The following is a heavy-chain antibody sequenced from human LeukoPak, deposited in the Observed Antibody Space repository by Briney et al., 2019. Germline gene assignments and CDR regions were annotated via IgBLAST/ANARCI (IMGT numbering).Heavy chain of an antibody. D-gene: IGHD3-3*01. Sequence: GRSLRLSCAASGFTFSSYAMHWVRQAPGKGLEWVAVISYDGSNKYYADSVKGRFTISRDNSKNTLYLQMNSLRAEDTAVYYCARSTYDFWSGYHTPYYYYGMDVWGQGTTVTVSS. V-gene: IGHV3-30*04. CDR3: ARSTYDFWSGYHTPYYYYGMDV. J-gene: IGHJ6*02. CDR1: GFTFSSYA. CDR2: ISYDGSNK.